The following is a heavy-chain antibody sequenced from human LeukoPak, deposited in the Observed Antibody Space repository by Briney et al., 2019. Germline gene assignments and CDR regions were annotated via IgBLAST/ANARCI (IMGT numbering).Heavy chain of an antibody. D-gene: IGHD2-2*01. V-gene: IGHV3-7*01. CDR3: ARMSSYCDY. J-gene: IGHJ4*02. CDR2: IKPEGSEK. CDR1: GFTFSSHH. Sequence: QAGGSLRLSCVASGFTFSSHHMNWARQTPGKGLESVATIKPEGSEKYYVDSVKGRFTIYRDNAKSSLYLQMNSLRAEDTGVYFCARMSSYCDYWGQGTLVTVSS.